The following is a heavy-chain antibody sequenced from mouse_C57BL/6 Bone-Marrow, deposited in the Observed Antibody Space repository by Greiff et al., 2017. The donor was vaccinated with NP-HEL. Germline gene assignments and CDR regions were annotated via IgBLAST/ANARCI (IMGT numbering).Heavy chain of an antibody. CDR3: AREGPFITTVVNY. CDR1: GYTFTDYY. D-gene: IGHD1-1*01. Sequence: DVKLQESGPVLVKPGASVKMSCKASGYTFTDYYMNWVKQSHGKSLEWIGVINPYNGGTSYNQKFKGKATLTVDKSSSTAYMELNSLTSEDSAVYYCAREGPFITTVVNYWGQGTTLTVSS. CDR2: INPYNGGT. V-gene: IGHV1-19*01. J-gene: IGHJ2*01.